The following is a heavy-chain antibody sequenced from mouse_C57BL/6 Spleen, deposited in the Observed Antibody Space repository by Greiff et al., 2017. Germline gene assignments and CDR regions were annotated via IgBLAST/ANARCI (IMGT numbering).Heavy chain of an antibody. J-gene: IGHJ4*01. Sequence: DVMLVESGGGLVKPGGSLKLSCAASGFTFSDYGMHWVRQAPEKGLEWVAYISSGSSTIYYADTVKGRFTISRDNAKNTLFLQMTSLRSEDTAMYYCARPSTVVATDYAMDYWGQGTSVTVSS. V-gene: IGHV5-17*01. CDR3: ARPSTVVATDYAMDY. CDR2: ISSGSSTI. CDR1: GFTFSDYG. D-gene: IGHD1-1*01.